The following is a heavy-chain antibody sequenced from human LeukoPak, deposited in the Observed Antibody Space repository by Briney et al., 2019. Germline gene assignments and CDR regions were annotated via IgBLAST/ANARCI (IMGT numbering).Heavy chain of an antibody. J-gene: IGHJ4*02. CDR3: AKDRVATTGYFDY. Sequence: GRSLRLSCAASGFTFSSYGMHWVRQAPGKGLEWVAVISYDGSNKYYADSVKGRFTISRDNSKNTPYLQMNSLRAEDTAVYYCAKDRVATTGYFDYWGQGTLVTVSS. CDR1: GFTFSSYG. CDR2: ISYDGSNK. D-gene: IGHD5-12*01. V-gene: IGHV3-30*18.